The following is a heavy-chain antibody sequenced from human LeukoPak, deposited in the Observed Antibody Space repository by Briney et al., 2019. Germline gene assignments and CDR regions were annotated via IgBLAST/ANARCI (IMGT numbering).Heavy chain of an antibody. CDR3: VREHYFYHMDG. J-gene: IGHJ6*03. V-gene: IGHV3-30*04. CDR2: ISYDGSNK. CDR1: GFTFSSYA. Sequence: GGSLRLSCAASGFTFSSYAMHWVRQAPGKGLEWVAVISYDGSNKYYADSVKGRFTISRDNSKNTLYVQMNSLRAEDTAVYYCVREHYFYHMDGWGEGTTVTVSS.